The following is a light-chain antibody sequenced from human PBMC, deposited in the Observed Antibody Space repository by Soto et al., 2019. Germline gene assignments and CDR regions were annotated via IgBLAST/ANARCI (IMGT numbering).Light chain of an antibody. CDR2: GAS. Sequence: EIVMTQSPATQSVSPGERVTLSCRASQSVSSNLAWYQQKPGQAPRLLIYGASTRATGIPARFSGSGSGTEFTLTISSLQSEDFAVYYCQQYNNWLLYTFGQGTKLESK. CDR3: QQYNNWLLYT. CDR1: QSVSSN. V-gene: IGKV3-15*01. J-gene: IGKJ2*01.